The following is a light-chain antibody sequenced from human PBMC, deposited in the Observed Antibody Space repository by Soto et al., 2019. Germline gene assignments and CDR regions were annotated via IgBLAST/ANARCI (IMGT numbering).Light chain of an antibody. CDR2: DVS. CDR3: SSYTSSSTVV. CDR1: SHDVGGYNY. V-gene: IGLV2-14*01. Sequence: QSVLTQPASVSGSPGQSIAISCTGTSHDVGGYNYVSWYQQHPGKAPKLMIYDVSARPSGVSNRFSGSKSDDTASLTISGLQAEDEADYYCSSYTSSSTVVFGGGTKPTVL. J-gene: IGLJ2*01.